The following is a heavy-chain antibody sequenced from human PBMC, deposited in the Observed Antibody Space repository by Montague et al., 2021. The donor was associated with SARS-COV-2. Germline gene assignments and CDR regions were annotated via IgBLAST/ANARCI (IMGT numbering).Heavy chain of an antibody. Sequence: SETLSLTCTVSGGSFSSCSYYWGWLRQPPGMGLEWIGSINYSGSTYSSPYLKSRVTISVDKTKNQFSLKLSSATAAATAEYYCAGVGYYSDSSGMADYWGQGTLVTVSS. J-gene: IGHJ4*02. D-gene: IGHD3-22*01. CDR2: INYSGST. V-gene: IGHV4-39*01. CDR3: AGVGYYSDSSGMADY. CDR1: GGSFSSCSYY.